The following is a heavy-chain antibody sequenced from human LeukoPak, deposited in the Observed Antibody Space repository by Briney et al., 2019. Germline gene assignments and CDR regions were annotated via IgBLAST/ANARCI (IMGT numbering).Heavy chain of an antibody. Sequence: PSETLFLTCTLSGGFVTSSSFYWAWIRQPPGKGLECIGTIYYSGITYYHSSLKSRVTISVDTSKNQFSLRLNSVTAADTAVYFCAKSGPAAGRPDAFDIWGQGTMVTVSS. V-gene: IGHV4-39*07. CDR2: IYYSGIT. D-gene: IGHD2-2*01. CDR1: GGFVTSSSFY. J-gene: IGHJ3*02. CDR3: AKSGPAAGRPDAFDI.